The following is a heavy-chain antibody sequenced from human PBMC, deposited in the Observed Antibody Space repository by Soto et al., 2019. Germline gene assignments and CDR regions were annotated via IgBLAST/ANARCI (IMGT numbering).Heavy chain of an antibody. CDR2: ISSSGST. V-gene: IGHV4-31*02. CDR3: ARSGVTGIVIPSHWFDP. Sequence: PSETLSFPCTVFGASIGVVGYWGWIPKFPGRGLEWIGCISSSGSTYYNPALNNRISLSLDTSQNQFSLKLLSVTAADTAIYYCARSGVTGIVIPSHWFDPWGQGTLVTVSS. CDR1: GASIGVVGY. D-gene: IGHD2-21*02. J-gene: IGHJ5*02.